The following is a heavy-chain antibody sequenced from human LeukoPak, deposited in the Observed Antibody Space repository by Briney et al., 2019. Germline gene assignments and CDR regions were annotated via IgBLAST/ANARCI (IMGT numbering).Heavy chain of an antibody. V-gene: IGHV1-69*06. CDR1: GGTCSSYV. J-gene: IGHJ4*02. CDR2: IIPIFGTA. CDR3: ARRSIAAVHFDY. Sequence: ASVKVSCKASGGTCSSYVISWVRQAPGQGLEWRGGIIPIFGTANYAQKFQGRVTITADKSTSTAYMELSSLRSEDTAVYYCARRSIAAVHFDYWGQGTLVTVSS. D-gene: IGHD6-13*01.